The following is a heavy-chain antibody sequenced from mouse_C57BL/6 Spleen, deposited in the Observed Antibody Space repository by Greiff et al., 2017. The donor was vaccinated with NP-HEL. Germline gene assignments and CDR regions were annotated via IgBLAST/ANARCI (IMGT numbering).Heavy chain of an antibody. CDR2: IYPRSGNT. J-gene: IGHJ4*01. CDR3: ARYYYDYDVNAMDY. V-gene: IGHV1-81*01. D-gene: IGHD2-4*01. Sequence: QVQLQQSGAELARPGASVKLSCKASGYTFTSYGISWVKQRTGQGLEWIGEIYPRSGNTYYNEKFKGKATLTADKSSSTAYMELRSLTSEDSAVYFCARYYYDYDVNAMDYWGQGTSVTVSS. CDR1: GYTFTSYG.